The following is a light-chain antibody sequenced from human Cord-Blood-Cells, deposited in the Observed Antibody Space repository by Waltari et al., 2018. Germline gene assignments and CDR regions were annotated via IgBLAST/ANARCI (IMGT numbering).Light chain of an antibody. CDR2: DVS. Sequence: SSLTQPPSVPWSPGQSVTTPCTGTSSAVGGYHYVSWYQQHPGKAPARMIYDVSKQPSGVPDRFSGSKAGNTASLTISGLQAEDEADYYCCSYAGSYVFGTGTKVTVL. V-gene: IGLV2-11*01. CDR1: SSAVGGYHY. J-gene: IGLJ1*01. CDR3: CSYAGSYV.